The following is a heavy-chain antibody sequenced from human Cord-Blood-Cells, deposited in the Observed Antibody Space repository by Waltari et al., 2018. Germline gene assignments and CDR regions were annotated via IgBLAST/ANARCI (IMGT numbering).Heavy chain of an antibody. CDR1: GGTFSSYA. CDR3: AREASIASRPFDY. V-gene: IGHV1-69*09. D-gene: IGHD6-6*01. J-gene: IGHJ4*02. CDR2: TIPILGIA. Sequence: QVQLVQSGAEVKKPGSSVTVSCQASGGTFSSYAISWVRQAPGQGLGGMGRTIPILGIANYAQKFQGRVTITADKSTSTAYMELSSLRSEDTAVYYGAREASIASRPFDYWGQGTLVTVSS.